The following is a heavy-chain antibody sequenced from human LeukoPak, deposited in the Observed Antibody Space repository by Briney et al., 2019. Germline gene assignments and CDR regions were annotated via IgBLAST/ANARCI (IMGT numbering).Heavy chain of an antibody. J-gene: IGHJ6*02. CDR2: IISDGSTT. CDR3: ARVGTTSNFYYYYGMDV. D-gene: IGHD2/OR15-2a*01. CDR1: GFTFSSYW. V-gene: IGHV3-74*01. Sequence: GGSLRLSCAASGFTFSSYWMYWVRQAPGKGLVWVSRIISDGSTTSYADSVKGRFTISRDNAKNTLYLQMISLRAEDTAVYYCARVGTTSNFYYYYGMDVWGQGTTVTVSS.